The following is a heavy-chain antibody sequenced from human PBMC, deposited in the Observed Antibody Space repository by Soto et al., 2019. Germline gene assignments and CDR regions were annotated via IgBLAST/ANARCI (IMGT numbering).Heavy chain of an antibody. D-gene: IGHD3-22*01. J-gene: IGHJ5*02. CDR3: ARFDYYYDSSGSLNWFDP. CDR1: GYTFTGYY. CDR2: INPNSGGT. Sequence: VKVSCKASGYTFTGYYMHWVRQAPGQGLEWMGWINPNSGGTNYAQKFQGRVTMTRDTSISTAYMELSRLRSDDTAVYYCARFDYYYDSSGSLNWFDPWGQGTLVTVSS. V-gene: IGHV1-2*02.